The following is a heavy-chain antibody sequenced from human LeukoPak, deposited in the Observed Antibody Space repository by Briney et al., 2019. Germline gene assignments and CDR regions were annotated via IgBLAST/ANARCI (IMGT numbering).Heavy chain of an antibody. Sequence: SETLSLTCAVYGGSFSGYYWSWIRQPPGKWLEWIGEINHSGSTNYNPSLKSRVTTSVDTSKNQFSLKLSSVTAADTAVYYCARIIVVVPAAIREYGGYGFDYWGQGTLVTVSS. CDR1: GGSFSGYY. CDR2: INHSGST. V-gene: IGHV4-34*01. J-gene: IGHJ4*02. D-gene: IGHD2-2*02. CDR3: ARIIVVVPAAIREYGGYGFDY.